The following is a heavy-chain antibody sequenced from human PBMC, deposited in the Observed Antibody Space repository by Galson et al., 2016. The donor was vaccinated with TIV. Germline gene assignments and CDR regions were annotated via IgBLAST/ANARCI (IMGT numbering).Heavy chain of an antibody. V-gene: IGHV3-23*01. CDR3: AKVRDLSGYSIVSFDH. D-gene: IGHD3-3*01. Sequence: LRLSCAASGFTFSSYAITWVRQAPGKGLEWVSGITGSGAYTYYGDSVKGRFTISRDNPKNTLYLQMNSLRAEDTAVYYCAKVRDLSGYSIVSFDHWGQGILVTVSS. CDR1: GFTFSSYA. J-gene: IGHJ4*02. CDR2: ITGSGAYT.